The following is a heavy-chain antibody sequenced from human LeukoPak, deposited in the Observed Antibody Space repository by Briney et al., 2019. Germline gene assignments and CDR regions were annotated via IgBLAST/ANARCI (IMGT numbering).Heavy chain of an antibody. Sequence: GGSLRLSCAAFDFSFSDSTMSWVRQAAGKGLEWVAKMKEDGSDEKYVDSVKGRFTISRDNAKNSLYLQMNSLRPEDTAVYFCVVGGAGGGYFPNWGQGSLVIVPS. J-gene: IGHJ1*01. CDR1: DFSFSDST. V-gene: IGHV3-7*01. CDR3: VVGGAGGGYFPN. D-gene: IGHD3-16*01. CDR2: MKEDGSDE.